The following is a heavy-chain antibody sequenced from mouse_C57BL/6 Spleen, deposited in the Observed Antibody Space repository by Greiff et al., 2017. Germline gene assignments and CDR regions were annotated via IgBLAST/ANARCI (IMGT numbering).Heavy chain of an antibody. CDR1: GFTFSDYG. V-gene: IGHV5-17*01. CDR2: ISSGSSTI. Sequence: EVKLVESGGGLVKPGGSLKLSCAASGFTFSDYGMHWVRQAPEKGLEWVAYISSGSSTIYYADTVKGRFTISRDNAKNTLFLQMTSLRSEDTAMYYCARPFYDYDVRYYFDYWGQGTTLTVSS. CDR3: ARPFYDYDVRYYFDY. J-gene: IGHJ2*01. D-gene: IGHD2-4*01.